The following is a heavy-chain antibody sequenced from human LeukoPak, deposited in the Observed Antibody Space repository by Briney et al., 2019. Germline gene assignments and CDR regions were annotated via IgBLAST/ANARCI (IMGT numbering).Heavy chain of an antibody. J-gene: IGHJ6*03. D-gene: IGHD1-26*01. CDR1: GFTFNSYA. Sequence: GGSLRLSCAASGFTFNSYAMHWVRQAPGKGLEWVAAISYDGSNKYYADSVKGRFTISRDNSKNTLYLQMNSLRAEDTAVYYCARGGRYSYYYNMDVWGKGTTVTVSS. CDR3: ARGGRYSYYYNMDV. V-gene: IGHV3-30*01. CDR2: ISYDGSNK.